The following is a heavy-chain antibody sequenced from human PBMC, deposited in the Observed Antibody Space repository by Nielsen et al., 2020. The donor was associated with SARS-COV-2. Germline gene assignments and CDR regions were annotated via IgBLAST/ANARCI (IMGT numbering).Heavy chain of an antibody. CDR3: ARDSDYRVNGMDV. D-gene: IGHD4-11*01. J-gene: IGHJ6*02. Sequence: GESLKISCGASGITFTSYAMSWVRQAPGKGLEWVSAISGSGGSTYYADSVKGRFTISRDNSKNTLYLQMNSLRAEDSAVYYCARDSDYRVNGMDVWGQGTTVTVSS. CDR1: GITFTSYA. CDR2: ISGSGGST. V-gene: IGHV3-23*01.